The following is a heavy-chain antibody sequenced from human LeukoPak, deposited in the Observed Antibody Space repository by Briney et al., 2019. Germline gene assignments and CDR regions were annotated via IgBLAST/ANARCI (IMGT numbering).Heavy chain of an antibody. J-gene: IGHJ6*03. CDR1: GFTFSSYW. V-gene: IGHV3-7*01. CDR3: ATDRAVVVGATQGYYYYYYMDV. D-gene: IGHD2-15*01. CDR2: IKQDGSEK. Sequence: PGGSLRLSCAASGFTFSSYWMSWVRQAPGKGLEWVANIKQDGSEKYYVDSVKGRFTISRDNAKNSLYLQMNSLRAEDTAVYYCATDRAVVVGATQGYYYYYYMDVWGKGTTVTISS.